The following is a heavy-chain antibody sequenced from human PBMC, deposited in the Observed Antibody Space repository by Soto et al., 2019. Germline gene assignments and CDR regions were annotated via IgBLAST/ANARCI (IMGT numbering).Heavy chain of an antibody. CDR3: ATDVAYDDFEGRMEN. V-gene: IGHV3-7*01. D-gene: IGHD3-3*01. J-gene: IGHJ4*02. Sequence: EVQLVESGGGLVQTGGSLRLSCAVSGFTFSNYGMTWVRQAPGKGLEWVANIKQDGTEKYYVDSVRGRFTISRDNAKNSLYLHMNSLRVEDTAVYYCATDVAYDDFEGRMENWGQGTLVTVSS. CDR2: IKQDGTEK. CDR1: GFTFSNYG.